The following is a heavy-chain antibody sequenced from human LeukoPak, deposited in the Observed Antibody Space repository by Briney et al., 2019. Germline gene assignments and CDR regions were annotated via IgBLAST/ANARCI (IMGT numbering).Heavy chain of an antibody. V-gene: IGHV3-53*04. D-gene: IGHD1-1*01. CDR2: IYSGGST. CDR3: AREERYNWNDPYFDY. Sequence: GGSLRLSCAASGFTVSSNYMSWVRQAPGKGLEWVSVIYSGGSTYYADSVKGRFTISRHNSKNTLYLQMNSLRAEDTAVYYCAREERYNWNDPYFDYWGQGTLVTVSS. CDR1: GFTVSSNY. J-gene: IGHJ4*02.